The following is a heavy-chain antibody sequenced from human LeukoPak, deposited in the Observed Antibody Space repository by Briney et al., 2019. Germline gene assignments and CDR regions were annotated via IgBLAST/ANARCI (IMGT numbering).Heavy chain of an antibody. D-gene: IGHD2-21*02. Sequence: SETLSLTCAVYGGSFTDYYWSWIRHLRGKGLEWIGEIHHRAGANYNPSLWGRVTISADTSKNQFSLHLTSVTAADTATFYCARGPVRDDGLTGISYYFGLDVWGHGTTVTVFS. CDR3: ARGPVRDDGLTGISYYFGLDV. CDR2: IHHRAGA. CDR1: GGSFTDYY. J-gene: IGHJ6*02. V-gene: IGHV4-34*01.